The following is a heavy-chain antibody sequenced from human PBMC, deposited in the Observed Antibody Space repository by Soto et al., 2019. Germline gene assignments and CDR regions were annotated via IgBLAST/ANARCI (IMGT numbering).Heavy chain of an antibody. V-gene: IGHV3-23*01. CDR1: GFTFSSYA. CDR3: VKPAYYDFWSGYYFPDDY. CDR2: ISGSGGST. D-gene: IGHD3-3*01. Sequence: PGGSLRLSCAASGFTFSSYAMSWVRQAPGKGLEWVSAISGSGGSTYYADSVKGRFTISRDNSKNTLYLQMNSLRAEDTAVYYCVKPAYYDFWSGYYFPDDYWGQGTLVTVSS. J-gene: IGHJ4*02.